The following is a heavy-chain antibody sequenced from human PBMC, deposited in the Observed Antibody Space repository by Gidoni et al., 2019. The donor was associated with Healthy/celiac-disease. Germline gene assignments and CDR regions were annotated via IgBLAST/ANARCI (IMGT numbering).Heavy chain of an antibody. CDR2: IIPILGIA. D-gene: IGHD3-10*01. CDR3: ARGGTMVRGAPFDY. V-gene: IGHV1-69*02. Sequence: QVQLVQSGAEVKKPGSSVKVSCKASGGTFSSYTISWVRQAPGQGLEWMGRIIPILGIANYAQKFQGRVTITAYKSTSTAYMELSSLRSEDTAVYYCARGGTMVRGAPFDYWGQGTLVTVSS. CDR1: GGTFSSYT. J-gene: IGHJ4*02.